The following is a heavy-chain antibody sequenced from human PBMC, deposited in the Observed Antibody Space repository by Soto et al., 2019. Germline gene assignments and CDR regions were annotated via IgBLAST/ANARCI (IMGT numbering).Heavy chain of an antibody. CDR2: IRSKAYGGTT. V-gene: IGHV3-49*03. CDR1: GFTFGDYA. D-gene: IGHD2-2*01. CDR3: TRRALYCSSTSCPYYYYYYMDV. Sequence: GGSLRLSCTASGFTFGDYAMSWFRQAPGKGLEWVGFIRSKAYGGTTEYAASVKGRFTISRDDSKSIAYLQMNSLKTEDTAVYYCTRRALYCSSTSCPYYYYYYMDVWGKGTTVTVSS. J-gene: IGHJ6*03.